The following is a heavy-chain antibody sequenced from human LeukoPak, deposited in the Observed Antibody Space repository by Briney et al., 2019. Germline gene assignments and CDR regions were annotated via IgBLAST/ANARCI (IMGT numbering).Heavy chain of an antibody. Sequence: GGSLRLSCAASGFTFSSYGMHWVSQAPVKRLEWMAFIRYDGSNQYYADSVKGRFTISRDNSKNTLYLQMNSLRAEDTAVYYCAKDGIQDGSYPYYFDYWGQGTLVTVSS. CDR2: IRYDGSNQ. CDR3: AKDGIQDGSYPYYFDY. CDR1: GFTFSSYG. D-gene: IGHD1-26*01. V-gene: IGHV3-30*02. J-gene: IGHJ4*02.